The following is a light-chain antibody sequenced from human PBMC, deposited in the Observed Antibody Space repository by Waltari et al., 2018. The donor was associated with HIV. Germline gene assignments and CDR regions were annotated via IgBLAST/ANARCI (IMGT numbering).Light chain of an antibody. CDR1: SSDIGTYNY. J-gene: IGLJ3*02. Sequence: QSALTQPRSVSGSPGQSVTISCTGSSSDIGTYNYVSWYQQHPGKAPKLMIFDVNRRPSGVPVRFSGSKSGNAASLTISGLQTEDEAEYYCCSYAGTLVFGGGTKLTVL. CDR3: CSYAGTLV. V-gene: IGLV2-11*01. CDR2: DVN.